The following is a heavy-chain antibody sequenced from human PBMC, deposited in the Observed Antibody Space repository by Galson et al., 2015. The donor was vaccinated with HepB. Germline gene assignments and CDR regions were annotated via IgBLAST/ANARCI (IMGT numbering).Heavy chain of an antibody. V-gene: IGHV4-39*07. CDR1: GGSISSSTYD. Sequence: TLSLTCTVSGGSISSSTYDWGWIRQPPGKGLEWIGSNSYSGSTNYNPSLKSRVTMSVDTSNKQFSLKLTSVTAADTAVYYCARDTGQQWLSPTPMCAFDIWGQGTMVTVSS. CDR2: NSYSGST. D-gene: IGHD6-19*01. J-gene: IGHJ3*02. CDR3: ARDTGQQWLSPTPMCAFDI.